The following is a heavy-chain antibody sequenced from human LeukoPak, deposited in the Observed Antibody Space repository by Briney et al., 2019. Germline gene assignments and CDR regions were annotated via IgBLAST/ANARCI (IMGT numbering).Heavy chain of an antibody. CDR1: GFTFSSYA. V-gene: IGHV3-30-3*02. D-gene: IGHD5-18*01. Sequence: GGSLRFSRAASGFTFSSYAMHWVRQAPGKGLEWVAVISYDGSNKYYADSVKGRFTISRDNSKNTLYLQMNSLRADDTAVYFCAKSGGYSYGYPFDYWGQGTLVTVSS. CDR2: ISYDGSNK. J-gene: IGHJ4*02. CDR3: AKSGGYSYGYPFDY.